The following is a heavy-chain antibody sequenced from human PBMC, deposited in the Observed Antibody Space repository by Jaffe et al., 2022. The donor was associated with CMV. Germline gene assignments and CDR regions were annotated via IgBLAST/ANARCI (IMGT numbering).Heavy chain of an antibody. J-gene: IGHJ2*01. CDR1: GFSFDDYA. CDR3: AKDISNGDYERYFDV. D-gene: IGHD4-17*01. CDR2: ISWNSGGI. V-gene: IGHV3-9*01. Sequence: EVQLVESGGGLVQPGRSLRLSCAASGFSFDDYAMAWVRQPPGKGLEWVSGISWNSGGIGYADSVKGRFTTSRDNAKNSLFLQINSLRLEDTALYYCAKDISNGDYERYFDVWGRGTLVTVSS.